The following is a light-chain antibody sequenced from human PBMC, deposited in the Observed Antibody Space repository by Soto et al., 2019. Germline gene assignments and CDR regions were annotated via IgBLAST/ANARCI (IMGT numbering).Light chain of an antibody. CDR1: QSVNKY. CDR2: AAS. V-gene: IGKV1-39*01. CDR3: QQSFSTPLS. Sequence: DIQMTQSPSSLSASVGDRVTISCRASQSVNKYLNWYQQKPGNVPTLLIYAASTLQGGVPSRFNGTGFGTDFTVTISNLQPEDFAPYYCQQSFSTPLSFGGGTKVEI. J-gene: IGKJ4*01.